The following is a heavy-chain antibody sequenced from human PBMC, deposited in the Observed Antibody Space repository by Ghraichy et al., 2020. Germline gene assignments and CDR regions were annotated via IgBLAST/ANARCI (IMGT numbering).Heavy chain of an antibody. J-gene: IGHJ2*01. Sequence: GGSLRLSCATSGFTFSNYWMSWVRQAPGKGLEWVANIKPDVSERYYLDSVKGRFTISRDNANNSLYLQMQSLRAEDTAVYYCARRVAVAGTWIWYLDLWGRGTLVSVSS. V-gene: IGHV3-7*03. D-gene: IGHD6-19*01. CDR2: IKPDVSER. CDR3: ARRVAVAGTWIWYLDL. CDR1: GFTFSNYW.